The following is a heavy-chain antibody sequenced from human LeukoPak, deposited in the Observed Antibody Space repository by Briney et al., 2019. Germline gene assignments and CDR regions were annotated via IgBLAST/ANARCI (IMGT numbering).Heavy chain of an antibody. CDR3: AKDMGAGDDYVWGSYFDY. J-gene: IGHJ4*02. D-gene: IGHD3-16*01. CDR2: ISWNSGFI. CDR1: GFSFDDYA. V-gene: IGHV3-9*03. Sequence: GGSLRLSCAVSGFSFDDYAMHWARRVPGKGLEGVSGISWNSGFIGYADSVKGRFTISRDNAKNSLYLQMNSLRAEDMAVYYCAKDMGAGDDYVWGSYFDYWGQGTLVTVSS.